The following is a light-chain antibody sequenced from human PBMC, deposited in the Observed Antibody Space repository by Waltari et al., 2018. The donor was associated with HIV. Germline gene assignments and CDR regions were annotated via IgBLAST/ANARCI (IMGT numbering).Light chain of an antibody. Sequence: QSVLTQPPSASGTPGQRVTISCSGSSSNIGRNYVYWYQQLPGTAPQLLIYRNNQRSSGGPDRLSGSKSGTSASLAISGLRSEDEADYYCAAWDDSLSGWVFGGGTKLTVL. J-gene: IGLJ3*02. V-gene: IGLV1-47*01. CDR1: SSNIGRNY. CDR2: RNN. CDR3: AAWDDSLSGWV.